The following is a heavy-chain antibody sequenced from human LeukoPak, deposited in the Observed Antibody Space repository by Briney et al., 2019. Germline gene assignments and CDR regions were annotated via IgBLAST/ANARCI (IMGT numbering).Heavy chain of an antibody. D-gene: IGHD6-25*01. Sequence: SETLSLTCTVFRGSVTNTDYYWVWVRQPPGKGLEWIGSISYSGDTYYTPSLKSRVTLSIDTCKNQFSLRLNSVTAADTAVYYCARTSGYLSFWFDPWGQGTLVTVSS. V-gene: IGHV4-39*01. J-gene: IGHJ5*02. CDR1: RGSVTNTDYY. CDR3: ARTSGYLSFWFDP. CDR2: ISYSGDT.